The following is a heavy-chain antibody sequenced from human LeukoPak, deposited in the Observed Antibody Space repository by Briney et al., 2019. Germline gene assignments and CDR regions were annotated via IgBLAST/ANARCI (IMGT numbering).Heavy chain of an antibody. J-gene: IGHJ6*02. Sequence: GGSLRLSCAASGFTFDDYGMSWVRQAPGKGLEWVSGINWNGGSTDYADSVKGRFAISRDNAKNSLYLQMNSLGAEDTALYHCARGFAERGFYFGSGSLDVWGQGTTVTVSS. D-gene: IGHD3-10*01. CDR1: GFTFDDYG. CDR3: ARGFAERGFYFGSGSLDV. V-gene: IGHV3-20*01. CDR2: INWNGGST.